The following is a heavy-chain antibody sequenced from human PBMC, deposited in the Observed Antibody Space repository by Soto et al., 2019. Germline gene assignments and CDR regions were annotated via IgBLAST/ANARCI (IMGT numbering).Heavy chain of an antibody. CDR3: ARGSMESNWFEP. CDR2: ISAYNGNT. CDR1: SYTFTNYG. V-gene: IGHV1-18*04. Sequence: QVQLVQSGAEVKKPGASVKVSCKASSYTFTNYGISWVRQAPGQGLEWMGWISAYNGNTNYARKFQGRVTMTTDTPTSTAYMELRSLRSDDSAVYYCARGSMESNWFEPWGQGTLVTVSS. J-gene: IGHJ5*02. D-gene: IGHD3-10*01.